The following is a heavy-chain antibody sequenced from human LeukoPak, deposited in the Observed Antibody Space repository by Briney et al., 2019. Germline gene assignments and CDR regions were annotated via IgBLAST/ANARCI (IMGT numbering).Heavy chain of an antibody. CDR2: IKQDGSEK. CDR3: ARGGVWFGLEIKPNNWFDP. Sequence: GGSLRLSCAASGFTFSSYWMSWVRQAPGKGLEWVANIKQDGSEKYYVDSVKGRFTISRDNAKNSLYLQMNSLRAEDTAVYYCARGGVWFGLEIKPNNWFDPWGQGTLVTVSS. CDR1: GFTFSSYW. J-gene: IGHJ5*02. V-gene: IGHV3-7*01. D-gene: IGHD3-10*01.